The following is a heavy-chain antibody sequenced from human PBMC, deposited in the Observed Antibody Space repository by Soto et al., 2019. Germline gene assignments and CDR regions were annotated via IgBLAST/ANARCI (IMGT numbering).Heavy chain of an antibody. CDR3: VRWYIGFVI. Sequence: GGSLRLSCAASGFIFGDYAMGWIRQAPGKGLEWISYISLSGYVKYYTDSVQGRFTYSRHNAKNSLHLQMDNLSVVYTAVYYWVRWYIGFVIWRKVTRVTAPQ. D-gene: IGHD1-20*01. J-gene: IGHJ4*02. CDR2: ISLSGYVK. CDR1: GFIFGDYA. V-gene: IGHV3-11*01.